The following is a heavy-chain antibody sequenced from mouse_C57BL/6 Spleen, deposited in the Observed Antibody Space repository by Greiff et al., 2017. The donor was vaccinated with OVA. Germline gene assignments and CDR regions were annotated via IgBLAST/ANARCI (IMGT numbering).Heavy chain of an antibody. Sequence: VQLQQSGPELVKPGASVKISCKASGYTFTDYYMNWVKQSHGKSLEWIGDINPNNGGTSYNQKFKGKATLTVDKSSSTAYMELRSLTSEDSAVYYCARKRNDGYSWFAYWGQGTLVTVSA. CDR2: INPNNGGT. J-gene: IGHJ3*01. CDR3: ARKRNDGYSWFAY. CDR1: GYTFTDYY. D-gene: IGHD2-3*01. V-gene: IGHV1-26*01.